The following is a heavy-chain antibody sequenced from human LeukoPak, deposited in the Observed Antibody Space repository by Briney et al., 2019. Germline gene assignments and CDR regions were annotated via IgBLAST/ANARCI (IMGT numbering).Heavy chain of an antibody. Sequence: NPSETLSLTCSVAGGSISSNYWSWIRQSPGKGLEWIGYIHSSESTNYNPSLKGRVTMSMDTSKNQFSLKVISVTAADTGVYYCARSTVDTAMVLAYWGQGTLVTVSS. J-gene: IGHJ4*02. D-gene: IGHD5-18*01. CDR3: ARSTVDTAMVLAY. CDR2: IHSSEST. V-gene: IGHV4-59*08. CDR1: GGSISSNY.